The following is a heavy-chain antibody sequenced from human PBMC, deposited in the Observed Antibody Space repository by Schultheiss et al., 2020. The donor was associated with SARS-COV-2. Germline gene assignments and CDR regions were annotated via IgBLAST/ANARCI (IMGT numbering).Heavy chain of an antibody. V-gene: IGHV4-59*12. CDR2: ISYRGST. J-gene: IGHJ1*01. D-gene: IGHD6-13*01. Sequence: SQTLSLTCTVSGGSISSYYWSWVRQPPGKGLEWLGYISYRGSTYYNPSLKSRVTISVDTSKNQFSLKLSSVTAADTAVYYCARSDGSSWRKGGYFQHWGQGTLVTVSS. CDR1: GGSISSYY. CDR3: ARSDGSSWRKGGYFQH.